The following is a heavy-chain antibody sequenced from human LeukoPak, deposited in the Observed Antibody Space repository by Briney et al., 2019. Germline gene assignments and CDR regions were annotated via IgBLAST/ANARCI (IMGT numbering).Heavy chain of an antibody. V-gene: IGHV4-59*11. Sequence: SETLSLTCTVSGASISSHFWTWIRQPPGKGLELIGYIYYTGMTKYNPSLKSRATISVDTSKNQFSLKLSSVTAADTAVYYCARDRSRWDLLPFDYWGQGALVTVSS. J-gene: IGHJ4*02. CDR3: ARDRSRWDLLPFDY. CDR2: IYYTGMT. D-gene: IGHD1-26*01. CDR1: GASISSHF.